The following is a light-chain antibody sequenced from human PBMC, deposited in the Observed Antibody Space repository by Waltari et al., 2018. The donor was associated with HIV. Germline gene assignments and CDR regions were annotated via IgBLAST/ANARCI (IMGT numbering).Light chain of an antibody. J-gene: IGKJ5*01. V-gene: IGKV1-33*01. CDR1: QDISNC. CDR2: DAS. CDR3: QQYDRLPIT. Sequence: DIQMTQSPSSLSASVGDRVTNTCQASQDISNCVNWYQQKPGKAPKLLIYDASTLQTGVPSRFSGRGSGTDFTFTITSLQPEDFAIYYCQQYDRLPITFGQGTRLEIK.